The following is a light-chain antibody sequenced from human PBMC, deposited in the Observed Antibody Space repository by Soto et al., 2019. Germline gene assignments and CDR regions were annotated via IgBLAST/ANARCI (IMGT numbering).Light chain of an antibody. V-gene: IGKV1-27*01. CDR3: QQSYSSLIT. CDR2: AAS. Sequence: DIQMTQSPSSLSASVGDRVTITCRASQGITYYLAWYQQKPGKVPKLLIYAASTLQSGVPSRFSGGGSGADFTLTISSLQPEDVATYYCQQSYSSLITFGQGTRLEIK. J-gene: IGKJ5*01. CDR1: QGITYY.